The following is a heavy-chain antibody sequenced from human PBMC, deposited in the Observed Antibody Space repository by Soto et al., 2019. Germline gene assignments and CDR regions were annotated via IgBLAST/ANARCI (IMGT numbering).Heavy chain of an antibody. Sequence: QVQLQQWGAGLLKPSETLSLTCAVYGGSFSGYYWSWIRQPPGKGLEWIGEINHSGSTNYNPSLKGRVTISVDTSKNQFSLKLSSVTAADTAVYYCARGSCSGGSCYSEGENWFDPWGQGTLVTVSS. V-gene: IGHV4-34*01. CDR3: ARGSCSGGSCYSEGENWFDP. D-gene: IGHD2-15*01. J-gene: IGHJ5*02. CDR1: GGSFSGYY. CDR2: INHSGST.